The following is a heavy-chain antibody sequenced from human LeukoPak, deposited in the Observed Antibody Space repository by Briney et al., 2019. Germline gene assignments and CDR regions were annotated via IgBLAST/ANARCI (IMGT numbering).Heavy chain of an antibody. J-gene: IGHJ4*02. CDR2: IYYSGSA. CDR1: GGSISNGGYY. Sequence: PSETLSLTCTVSGGSISNGGYYWSWIRQQPGKGLEWIGYIYYSGSAYSNPSLKSRVNISVDTSKNQYSLKRNSVTAADTAVYYCARAPTYSGSHYWGQGTLVTVSS. D-gene: IGHD1-26*01. V-gene: IGHV4-31*03. CDR3: ARAPTYSGSHY.